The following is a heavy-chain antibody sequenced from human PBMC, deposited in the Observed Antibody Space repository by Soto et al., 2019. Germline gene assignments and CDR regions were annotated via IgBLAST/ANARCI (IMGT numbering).Heavy chain of an antibody. CDR2: ISGSGGST. D-gene: IGHD3-16*01. CDR1: GFTFSSYA. V-gene: IGHV3-23*01. J-gene: IGHJ4*02. Sequence: EVQLLESGGGLVQPGGSLRLSCAASGFTFSSYAMSWVRQAPGKGLEWVSAISGSGGSTYYADSVKGRFTITRDNSKNTVDQKMNSRRGGDRAVYYWAKDGGGRTGGGGDYWGQGTLVTVSS. CDR3: AKDGGGRTGGGGDY.